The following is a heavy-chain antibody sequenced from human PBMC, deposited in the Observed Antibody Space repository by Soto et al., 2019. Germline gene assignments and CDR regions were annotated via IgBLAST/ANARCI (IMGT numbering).Heavy chain of an antibody. Sequence: EVQLVESGGGFVKPGGSLRLSCTASGFTFNDAWMNWVRQGPGKGLEWVARIKHKADGETTDYDDPVKGRFTISRDDSKNTVSLQMDSLRTEDTAVYYCTTDLYSSSAWANDYWGQGTLVTVSS. J-gene: IGHJ4*02. CDR2: IKHKADGETT. V-gene: IGHV3-15*07. CDR3: TTDLYSSSAWANDY. D-gene: IGHD6-19*01. CDR1: GFTFNDAW.